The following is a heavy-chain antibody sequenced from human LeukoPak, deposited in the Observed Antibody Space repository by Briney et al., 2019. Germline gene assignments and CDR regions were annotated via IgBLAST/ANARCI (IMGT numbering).Heavy chain of an antibody. V-gene: IGHV4-59*01. Sequence: SETLSLTCTVSGGSISSYYWSWIRQPPGKGLEWIGYIYYSGSTNYNPSLKSRLTMSVDTSKNQFSLRLSSATAADTAVYYCARGRLRKDYWGQGTLVTVSS. CDR1: GGSISSYY. CDR2: IYYSGST. D-gene: IGHD5-12*01. CDR3: ARGRLRKDY. J-gene: IGHJ4*02.